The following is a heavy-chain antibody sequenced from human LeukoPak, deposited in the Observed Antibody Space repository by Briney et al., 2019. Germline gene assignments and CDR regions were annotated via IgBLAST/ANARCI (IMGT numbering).Heavy chain of an antibody. V-gene: IGHV1-69*04. Sequence: SVKVSCKASGGTFSSYAISWVRQAPGQGLEWMGRIIPILGIANYAQKFQGRATITADKSTSTAYMELSSLRSEDTAVYYCARVNPSSGGYFLFDNDWGQGTLVTVSS. CDR2: IIPILGIA. CDR1: GGTFSSYA. CDR3: ARVNPSSGGYFLFDND. J-gene: IGHJ4*02. D-gene: IGHD1-26*01.